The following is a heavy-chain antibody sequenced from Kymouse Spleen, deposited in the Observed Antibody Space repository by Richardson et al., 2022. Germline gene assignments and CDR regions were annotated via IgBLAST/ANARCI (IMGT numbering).Heavy chain of an antibody. Sequence: QVQLQESGPGLVKPSQTLSLTCTVSGGSISSGGYYWSWIRQHPGKGLEWIGYIYYSGSTYYNPSLKSRVTISVDTSKNQFSLKLSSVTAADTAVYYCARSGITGTTFDAFDIWGQGTMVTVSS. CDR3: ARSGITGTTFDAFDI. CDR1: GGSISSGGYY. J-gene: IGHJ3*02. D-gene: IGHD1-7*01. CDR2: IYYSGST. V-gene: IGHV4-31*03.